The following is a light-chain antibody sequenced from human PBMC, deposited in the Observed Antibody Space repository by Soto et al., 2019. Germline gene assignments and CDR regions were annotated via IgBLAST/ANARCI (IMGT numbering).Light chain of an antibody. J-gene: IGKJ5*01. CDR3: QQYETLPT. V-gene: IGKV1-33*01. CDR1: QNINNY. CDR2: DAS. Sequence: EIQMTQSPSSLSISVGDRASLTCQASQNINNYLNWYQPKPRRAPKLLIYDASNSEAGVPSRFRGSGSGTDFTFTIRRLKPEDIATYYCQQYETLPTFGQGTRLEIK.